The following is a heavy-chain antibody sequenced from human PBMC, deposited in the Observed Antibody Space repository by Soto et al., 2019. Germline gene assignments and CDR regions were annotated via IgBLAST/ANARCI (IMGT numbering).Heavy chain of an antibody. D-gene: IGHD3-16*01. J-gene: IGHJ6*01. CDR1: GDSFNDYA. CDR2: IIPILNLV. V-gene: IGHV1-69*01. CDR3: ADATQRTPGGRLEG. Sequence: VQLEQSETEVRKPGSSVKLSCKTSGDSFNDYAISWVRQAPGQGLEWMGGIIPILNLVRYAEKFQGRVTIRRADSKGHSYLEVNRLETEEKGTFYCADATQRTPGGRLEGWGLGTTVSVSS.